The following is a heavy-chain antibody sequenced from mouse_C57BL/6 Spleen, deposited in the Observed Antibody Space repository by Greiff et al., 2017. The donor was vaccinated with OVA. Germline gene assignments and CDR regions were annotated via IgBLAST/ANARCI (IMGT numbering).Heavy chain of an antibody. CDR2: INPSTGGT. J-gene: IGHJ2*01. CDR1: GYSFTGYY. V-gene: IGHV1-42*01. CDR3: ARFDYDY. Sequence: VQLKESGPELVKPGASVKISCKASGYSFTGYYMNWVKQSPEKSLEWIGEINPSTGGTTYNQKFKAKATLTVDKSSSTAYMQLKSLTSEDSAVYYCARFDYDYWGQGTTLTVSS. D-gene: IGHD2-4*01.